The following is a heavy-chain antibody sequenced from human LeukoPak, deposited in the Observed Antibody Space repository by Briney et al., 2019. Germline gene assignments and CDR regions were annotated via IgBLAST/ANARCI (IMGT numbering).Heavy chain of an antibody. J-gene: IGHJ6*03. CDR3: ARDVRYYGSASSMDV. Sequence: PSETLSLTCTVSGGSISSGGYYWSWIRQPPGKGLEWIGYIYYSGSTYYNPSLKSRVTISVDKSKNQFSLKLSSVTAADTAVYYCARDVRYYGSASSMDVWGKGTTVTVSS. D-gene: IGHD3-10*01. CDR1: GGSISSGGYY. V-gene: IGHV4-30-4*08. CDR2: IYYSGST.